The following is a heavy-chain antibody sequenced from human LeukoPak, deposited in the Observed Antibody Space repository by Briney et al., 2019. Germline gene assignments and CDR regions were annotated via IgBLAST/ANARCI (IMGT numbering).Heavy chain of an antibody. J-gene: IGHJ5*02. D-gene: IGHD3-9*01. V-gene: IGHV4-39*07. CDR3: ARARASYYDILTGKQLNWFDP. Sequence: SETLSLTCTVSGGSISSSSYYWGWIRQPPGKGLEWIGSIYYSGSTYYNPSLKSRVTISVDTSKNQFSLKLSSVTAADTAVYYCARARASYYDILTGKQLNWFDPWGQGTLVTVSS. CDR2: IYYSGST. CDR1: GGSISSSSYY.